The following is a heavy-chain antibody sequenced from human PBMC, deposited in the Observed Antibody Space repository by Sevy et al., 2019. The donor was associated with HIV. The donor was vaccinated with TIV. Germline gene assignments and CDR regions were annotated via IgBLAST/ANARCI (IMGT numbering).Heavy chain of an antibody. CDR2: ISGSGYAT. V-gene: IGHV3-23*01. J-gene: IGHJ4*02. D-gene: IGHD3-3*01. CDR3: AKDRVTVCGVVVTFDS. CDR1: GFTFDSYA. Sequence: GGSLRLSCAASGFTFDSYAMHWVRQVAGKGLEWVSTISGSGYATYYADSVKGRFIISRDTSRNTLYLQMNSLRVEDSDVYFCAKDRVTVCGVVVTFDSWGQGTLVTVSS.